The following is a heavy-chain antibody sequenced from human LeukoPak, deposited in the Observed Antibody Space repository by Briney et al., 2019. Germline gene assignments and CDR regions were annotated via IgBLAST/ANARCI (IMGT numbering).Heavy chain of an antibody. Sequence: PSETPSLTCSVSGGSITGNYWSWVRQPPGKGLEWIGEIYHSGSTNYNPSLQSRVTISVDKSENQFSLKLNSVTAADTAVYYCVRRGYSGSASYSFDYWGQGTLVTVSS. CDR2: IYHSGST. D-gene: IGHD3-10*01. V-gene: IGHV4/OR15-8*01. CDR3: VRRGYSGSASYSFDY. CDR1: GGSITGNYW. J-gene: IGHJ4*02.